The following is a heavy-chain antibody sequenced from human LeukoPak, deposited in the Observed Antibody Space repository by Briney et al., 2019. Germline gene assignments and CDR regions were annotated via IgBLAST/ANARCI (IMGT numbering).Heavy chain of an antibody. CDR3: ARDSGQNAFDI. CDR1: GGSISSYY. Sequence: TSETLSLTCTVSGGSISSYYWSWIRQPPGKGLEWIGYIYYSGSTNYNPSLKSRVTIPVDTSKNQFSLKLSSVTAADTAVYYCARDSGQNAFDIWGQGTMVTVSS. CDR2: IYYSGST. D-gene: IGHD1-26*01. V-gene: IGHV4-59*01. J-gene: IGHJ3*02.